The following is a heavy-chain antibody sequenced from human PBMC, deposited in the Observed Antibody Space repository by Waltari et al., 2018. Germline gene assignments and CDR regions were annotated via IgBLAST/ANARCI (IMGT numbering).Heavy chain of an antibody. CDR3: ASRGEGSADY. CDR2: KSYEGSNK. J-gene: IGHJ4*02. Sequence: QVQLVESGGGVVQPGRSLRLSCAASGFTFSSYAMHWVRQAPGKGLEWVAVKSYEGSNKYYADSVKGRFTISRDNSKNTLYLQMNSLRAEDTAVYYCASRGEGSADYWGQGTLVTVSS. V-gene: IGHV3-30-3*01. CDR1: GFTFSSYA. D-gene: IGHD3-10*01.